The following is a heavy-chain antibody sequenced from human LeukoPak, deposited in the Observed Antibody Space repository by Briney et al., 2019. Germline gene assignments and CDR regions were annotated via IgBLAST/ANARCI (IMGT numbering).Heavy chain of an antibody. Sequence: SVKVSCKASGGTFSSYAISWVRQAPGQGLEWMGGIIPILGTANYAQKFQGRVTITTDESTSTAYMELSSLRSEDTAVYYCARHGEIVVVPAASYMDVWGKGTTVTVSS. CDR3: ARHGEIVVVPAASYMDV. CDR1: GGTFSSYA. J-gene: IGHJ6*03. V-gene: IGHV1-69*05. CDR2: IIPILGTA. D-gene: IGHD2-2*01.